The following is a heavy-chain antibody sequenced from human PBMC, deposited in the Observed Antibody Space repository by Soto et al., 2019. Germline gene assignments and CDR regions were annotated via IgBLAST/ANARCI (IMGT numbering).Heavy chain of an antibody. CDR2: ISWNSGSI. V-gene: IGHV3-9*01. CDR1: GFTFDDYA. D-gene: IGHD3-10*01. J-gene: IGHJ5*02. CDR3: AKGRIRGLRGLCDP. Sequence: EVQLVESGGGLVQPGRSLRLSCAASGFTFDDYAMHWVRQAPGKGLEWVSGISWNSGSIGYADSVKGRFTISRDNAKNSLYLQMNSLRAEDTALYYCAKGRIRGLRGLCDPWGQGTLVTVSS.